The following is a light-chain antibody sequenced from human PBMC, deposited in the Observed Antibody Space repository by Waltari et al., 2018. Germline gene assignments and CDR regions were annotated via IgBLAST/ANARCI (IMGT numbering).Light chain of an antibody. CDR2: DAS. J-gene: IGKJ5*01. V-gene: IGKV3-11*01. Sequence: EIVLPQSPATLSLSPGERATLSCRASQSLSSFLAWYQHKPGQAPRLLIYDASNRATGIPARFSGSGSGTDFTLTISSLEPEDFAVYYCQQRSNWPKITFGQGTRLEIK. CDR1: QSLSSF. CDR3: QQRSNWPKIT.